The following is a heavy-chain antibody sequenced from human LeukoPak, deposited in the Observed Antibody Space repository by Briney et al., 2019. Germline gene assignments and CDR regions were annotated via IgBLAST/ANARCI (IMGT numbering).Heavy chain of an antibody. V-gene: IGHV4-61*01. Sequence: SETLSLTCTVSGGSVSSGSYYWSWIRQPPGKRLEWIGYIYYSGSTNYNPSLKSRVTISVDTSKNQFSLKLSSVTAANTAVYYCARVTDIVVVPDAPDVIPTRTYYFDYWGQGTLVTVSS. CDR3: ARVTDIVVVPDAPDVIPTRTYYFDY. J-gene: IGHJ4*02. CDR1: GGSVSSGSYY. CDR2: IYYSGST. D-gene: IGHD2-2*01.